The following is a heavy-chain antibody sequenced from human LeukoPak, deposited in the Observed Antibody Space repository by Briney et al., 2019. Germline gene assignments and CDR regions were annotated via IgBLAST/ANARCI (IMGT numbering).Heavy chain of an antibody. V-gene: IGHV4-38-2*01. J-gene: IGHJ1*01. Sequence: PSETLSLTCAVSDDSIRNNYYWGWIRQPPGKGLEWIGSIYHSGSTYYNPSHKSRVTISADTSKNQFSLKVNSVTAADTAVYYCARRPGVRGYSGLVYFQYWGRGTLVIVSS. CDR2: IYHSGST. CDR3: ARRPGVRGYSGLVYFQY. D-gene: IGHD3-22*01. CDR1: DDSIRNNYY.